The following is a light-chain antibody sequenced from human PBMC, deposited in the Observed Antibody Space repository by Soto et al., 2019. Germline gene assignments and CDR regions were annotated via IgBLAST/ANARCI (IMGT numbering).Light chain of an antibody. Sequence: QSALTQPPSASGSPGQSVTISCTGTSSDVGGYNYVSWYQQHPGKAPKLMIYEVSKRPSGVPDRFSGSKSGNTASLTVSGLQAEDEADYYSSSYAGSNNFDVVFGGGTKVTVL. CDR3: SSYAGSNNFDVV. CDR1: SSDVGGYNY. J-gene: IGLJ2*01. CDR2: EVS. V-gene: IGLV2-8*01.